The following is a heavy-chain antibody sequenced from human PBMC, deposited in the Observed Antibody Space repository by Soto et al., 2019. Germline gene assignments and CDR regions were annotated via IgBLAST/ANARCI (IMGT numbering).Heavy chain of an antibody. D-gene: IGHD3-9*01. CDR3: ARLPPHYDILTNDWYFDL. Sequence: SETLSLTCTVSGGSISSYYWSWIRQPPGKGLEWIGYIYYSGSTNYNPSLKSRVTISVDTSKNHFSLKLSSVTAADTAVYYCARLPPHYDILTNDWYFDLWGRGTLVTVSS. J-gene: IGHJ2*01. CDR2: IYYSGST. V-gene: IGHV4-59*08. CDR1: GGSISSYY.